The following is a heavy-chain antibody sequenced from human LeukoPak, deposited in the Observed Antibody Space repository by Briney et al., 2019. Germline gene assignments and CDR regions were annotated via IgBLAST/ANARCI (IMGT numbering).Heavy chain of an antibody. CDR1: GFTFDDYA. Sequence: GGSLRLSCAASGFTFDDYAMPWVRQAPGKGLEWVSGISWNSGSIGYADSVKGRFTISRDNAKNSLYLQMNSLRAEDTALYYCAKDMGCSSTSCYQGKYYYYYGMDVWGQGTTVTVSS. V-gene: IGHV3-9*01. D-gene: IGHD2-2*01. J-gene: IGHJ6*02. CDR3: AKDMGCSSTSCYQGKYYYYYGMDV. CDR2: ISWNSGSI.